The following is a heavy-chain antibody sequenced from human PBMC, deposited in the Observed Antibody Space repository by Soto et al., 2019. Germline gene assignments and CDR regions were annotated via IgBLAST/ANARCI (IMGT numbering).Heavy chain of an antibody. CDR2: IYPGDSDT. Sequence: GESLKISCKGSGYSFTSYWIGWVRQMPGKGLEWMGIIYPGDSDTRYSPSFQGQVTISADKSISTAYLQWSSLKASDTAMYYCARDSGYYFLSGCYGMDVWGQGTTVTVSS. CDR3: ARDSGYYFLSGCYGMDV. V-gene: IGHV5-51*01. CDR1: GYSFTSYW. D-gene: IGHD3-22*01. J-gene: IGHJ6*02.